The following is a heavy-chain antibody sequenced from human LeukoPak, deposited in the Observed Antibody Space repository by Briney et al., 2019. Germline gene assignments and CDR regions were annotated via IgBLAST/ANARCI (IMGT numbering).Heavy chain of an antibody. CDR1: GFTFSSYG. Sequence: GGSLRLSCAASGFTFSSYGMNWVRQAPGKGLEWVSYISSSSSTMSSADSVKGRFTISRDNAKNSLYLQMNSLRAEDTAVYYCARGGAARPDYWGQGTLVTVSS. D-gene: IGHD6-6*01. V-gene: IGHV3-48*01. CDR3: ARGGAARPDY. J-gene: IGHJ4*02. CDR2: ISSSSSTM.